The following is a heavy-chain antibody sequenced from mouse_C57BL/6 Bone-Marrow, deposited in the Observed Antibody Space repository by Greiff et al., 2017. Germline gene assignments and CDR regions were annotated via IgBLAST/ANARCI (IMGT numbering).Heavy chain of an antibody. D-gene: IGHD6-1*01. Sequence: EVQLKESGGGLVQSGRSLRLSCATSGFTFSDFYMEWVRQAPGKGLEWIAASRNKANDYTTEYSASVKGRFIVSRDTSQSILYLQMNALRAEDTAIYYCARDAPLGGYWYFDVWGTGTTVTVSS. J-gene: IGHJ1*03. CDR2: SRNKANDYTT. CDR1: GFTFSDFY. CDR3: ARDAPLGGYWYFDV. V-gene: IGHV7-1*01.